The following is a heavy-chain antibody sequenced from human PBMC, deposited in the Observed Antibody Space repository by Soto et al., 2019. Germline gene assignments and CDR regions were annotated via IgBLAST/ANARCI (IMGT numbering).Heavy chain of an antibody. CDR3: AKASPRGFNAIAEYFQH. Sequence: GGSLRLACAASVFPFCSYAMSWVRQAPGKGLEWVSGISGSGGSTYYADSVKGRFTISRDNSKNTLYLQMNSLRAEDTAVYYCAKASPRGFNAIAEYFQHWGQGTLVTVSS. V-gene: IGHV3-23*01. CDR1: VFPFCSYA. J-gene: IGHJ1*01. CDR2: ISGSGGST. D-gene: IGHD6-6*01.